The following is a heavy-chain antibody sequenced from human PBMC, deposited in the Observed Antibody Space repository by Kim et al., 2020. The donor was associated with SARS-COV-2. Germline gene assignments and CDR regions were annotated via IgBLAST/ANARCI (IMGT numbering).Heavy chain of an antibody. J-gene: IGHJ4*02. CDR3: GGKYRAGIDY. CDR1: GGSINNYY. Sequence: SETLSLTCTVSGGSINNYYWSWIRQPPGKGLEWIGYIHYSGSTNYNPSLKSRVTISVATSKNQFSLKLSSVTAADTAVYYCGGKYRAGIDYWGQGTLVTVSS. V-gene: IGHV4-59*13. D-gene: IGHD1-26*01. CDR2: IHYSGST.